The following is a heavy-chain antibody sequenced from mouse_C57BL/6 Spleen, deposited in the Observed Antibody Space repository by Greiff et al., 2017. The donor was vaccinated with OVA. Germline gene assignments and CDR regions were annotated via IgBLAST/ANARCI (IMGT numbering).Heavy chain of an antibody. CDR3: ARWGTTVVATRGDAMDY. D-gene: IGHD1-1*01. V-gene: IGHV1-55*01. CDR2: IYPGSGST. Sequence: QVQLKQPGAELVKPGASVKMSCKASGYTFTSYWITWVKQRPGQGLEWIGDIYPGSGSTNYNEKFKSKATLTVDTSSSTAYMQLSSLTSEDSAVYYCARWGTTVVATRGDAMDYWGQGTSVTVSS. J-gene: IGHJ4*01. CDR1: GYTFTSYW.